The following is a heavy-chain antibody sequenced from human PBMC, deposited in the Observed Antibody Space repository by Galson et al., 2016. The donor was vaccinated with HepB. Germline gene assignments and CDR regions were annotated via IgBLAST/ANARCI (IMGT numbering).Heavy chain of an antibody. CDR2: IYYSGST. D-gene: IGHD6-13*01. Sequence: TLSLTRTVSGGSISSVGYYWSWIRQHPGKGLEWIGYIYYSGSTYYNPSLKSRVTISVDTSKNQFSLRLSSVTAADTAVYYCARYIAVAQRRFESMDVWGQGTTVTVSS. CDR3: ARYIAVAQRRFESMDV. CDR1: GGSISSVGYY. J-gene: IGHJ6*02. V-gene: IGHV4-31*03.